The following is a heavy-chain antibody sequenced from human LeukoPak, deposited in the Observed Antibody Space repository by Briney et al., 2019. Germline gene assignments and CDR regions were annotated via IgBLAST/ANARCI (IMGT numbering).Heavy chain of an antibody. CDR2: INHSGST. D-gene: IGHD3-10*01. Sequence: SETLSLTCAVYGGSFSGYYWSWIRQPPGKGPEWIGEINHSGSTNYNPSLKSRVTISVDTSKNQFSLKLSSVTAADTAVYYCARVLGGVTMVRGPYPMVDYWGQGTLVTVSS. CDR1: GGSFSGYY. V-gene: IGHV4-34*01. CDR3: ARVLGGVTMVRGPYPMVDY. J-gene: IGHJ4*02.